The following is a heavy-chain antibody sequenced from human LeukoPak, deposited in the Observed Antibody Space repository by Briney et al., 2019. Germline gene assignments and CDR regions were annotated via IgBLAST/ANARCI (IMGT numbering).Heavy chain of an antibody. CDR2: IYYSGST. Sequence: SETLSLTCTVSGGSISSSSYYWGWIRQPPGKGLECIGSIYYSGSTYYNPSLKSRVTISVDTSKNQFSLKLSSVTAADTAVYYCARDNDSRDPPHFDYWGQGTLVTVSS. V-gene: IGHV4-39*02. CDR3: ARDNDSRDPPHFDY. CDR1: GGSISSSSYY. D-gene: IGHD3-16*01. J-gene: IGHJ4*02.